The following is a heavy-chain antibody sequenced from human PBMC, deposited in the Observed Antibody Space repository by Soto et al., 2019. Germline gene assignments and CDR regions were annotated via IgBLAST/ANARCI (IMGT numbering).Heavy chain of an antibody. Sequence: QVQLVQSGAEVKKPGPSVKVSCKASGYTFTTFGISWVRQAPGQGLEWMGWISAYNGNTTYAHNFQGRVTMTTDTSTSTADMELRSLRSAATAVYYCARGVTPTDYWGEVTLGTVSS. CDR3: ARGVTPTDY. D-gene: IGHD2-21*02. V-gene: IGHV1-18*01. J-gene: IGHJ4*02. CDR1: GYTFTTFG. CDR2: ISAYNGNT.